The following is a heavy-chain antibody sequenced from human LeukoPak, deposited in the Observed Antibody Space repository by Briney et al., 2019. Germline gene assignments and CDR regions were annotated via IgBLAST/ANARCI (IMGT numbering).Heavy chain of an antibody. CDR3: AREMGSVYFDY. Sequence: GGSLRLSCAASGFTFSYYSMHWVRQAPGKGLEWVAVISYDGSNKYYPDSVKGRFTISRDNSKNTLFLQMNSLRAEDTAVYYCAREMGSVYFDYWGQGTLVTVSS. V-gene: IGHV3-30-3*01. CDR2: ISYDGSNK. J-gene: IGHJ4*02. D-gene: IGHD3-10*01. CDR1: GFTFSYYS.